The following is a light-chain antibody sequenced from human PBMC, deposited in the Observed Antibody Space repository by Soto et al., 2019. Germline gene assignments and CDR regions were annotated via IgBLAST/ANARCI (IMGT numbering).Light chain of an antibody. CDR1: QSISSY. CDR2: AAS. Sequence: IQMSQSQFSLSASVGDRVTLTCRASQSISSYLNWYQQKPGKAPKLLIYAASSLQSGVPSRLSGSGSGTDFTLTISSLQPEDFATYYCQQSYSTPLTFGGGTRVDIK. V-gene: IGKV1-39*01. CDR3: QQSYSTPLT. J-gene: IGKJ4*01.